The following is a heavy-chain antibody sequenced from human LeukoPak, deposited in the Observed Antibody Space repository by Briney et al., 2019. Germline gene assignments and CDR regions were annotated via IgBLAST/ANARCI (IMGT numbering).Heavy chain of an antibody. CDR3: VRDHPQVRGVINY. J-gene: IGHJ4*02. CDR1: GLTFSSYG. CDR2: IRYDGSNK. V-gene: IGHV3-30*02. Sequence: GGSLRLSCAASGLTFSSYGMHWVRQAAGKGLEWVAFIRYDGSNKYYADSVKCRFTISRDNSKNTLYLQMNSLRAGDTALHYFVRDHPQVRGVINYWGQGSWVTVSS. D-gene: IGHD3-10*01.